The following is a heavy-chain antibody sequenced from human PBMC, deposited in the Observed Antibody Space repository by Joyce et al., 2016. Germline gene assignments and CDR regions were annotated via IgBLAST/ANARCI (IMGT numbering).Heavy chain of an antibody. V-gene: IGHV1-18*01. CDR2: ISTHTGRT. J-gene: IGHJ4*02. D-gene: IGHD2-15*01. CDR3: AGAGSGGSRRGISDY. CDR1: GYALNTYG. Sequence: QVQLLQSGPEVKKPGASVKVSCKTSGYALNTYGITCVRQAPGQGLEWVALISTHTGRTTRGQRGQGRVTRTTDAIATTVFMDLRNLASDDTAVDFWAGAGSGGSRRGISDYWGQGTLVIVSS.